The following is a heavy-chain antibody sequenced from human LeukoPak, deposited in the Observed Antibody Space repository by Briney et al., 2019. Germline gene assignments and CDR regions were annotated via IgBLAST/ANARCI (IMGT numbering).Heavy chain of an antibody. J-gene: IGHJ4*02. D-gene: IGHD6-13*01. Sequence: SETLSLTCTVSGASISSYYWSWIRQPAGKGLEWIGRIFISGYTNYNPSLKSRLTMSVDTSKNQFSLKPTSVTAADTAVYYCARKGSSLYYFDYWGQGTLVTVSS. V-gene: IGHV4-4*07. CDR3: ARKGSSLYYFDY. CDR1: GASISSYY. CDR2: IFISGYT.